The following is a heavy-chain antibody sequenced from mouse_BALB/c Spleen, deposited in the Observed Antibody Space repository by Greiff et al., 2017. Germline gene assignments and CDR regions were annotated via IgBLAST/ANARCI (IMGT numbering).Heavy chain of an antibody. CDR1: GFTFSDYY. D-gene: IGHD2-14*01. J-gene: IGHJ3*01. Sequence: DVQLVESGGGLVKPGGSLKLSCAASGFTFSDYYMYWVRQTPEKRLEWVATISDGGSYTYYPDSVKGRFTISRDNAKNNLYLQMSSLKSEDTAMYYCARDLGYRYDDGVFAYWGQGTLVTVSA. CDR3: ARDLGYRYDDGVFAY. CDR2: ISDGGSYT. V-gene: IGHV5-4*02.